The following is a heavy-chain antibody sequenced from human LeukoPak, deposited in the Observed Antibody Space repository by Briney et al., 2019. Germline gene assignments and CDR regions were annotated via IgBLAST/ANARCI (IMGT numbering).Heavy chain of an antibody. CDR3: TADIKGSY. Sequence: GGSLRLSCAASGFTFSSYAMNWVRQAPGKGLEWVSGIRGSGGSTYYADSVKGRFTISRDNSKNTLYLQMNSLRAEDTAVYYCTADIKGSYWGQGTLVTVSS. V-gene: IGHV3-23*01. CDR2: IRGSGGST. J-gene: IGHJ4*02. CDR1: GFTFSSYA.